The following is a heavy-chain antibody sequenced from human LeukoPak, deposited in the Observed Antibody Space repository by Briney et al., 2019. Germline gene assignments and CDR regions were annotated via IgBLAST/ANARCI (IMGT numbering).Heavy chain of an antibody. CDR1: GFTFSSYE. J-gene: IGHJ4*02. Sequence: PGGSLRPSCAASGFTFSSYEMNWVRQAPGKGLEWVSYISSSGSTIYYADSVKGRFTISRDNAKNSLYLQMNSLRAEDTALYYCATHSYYYGSGSYPHYLDYWGQGTLVTVSS. D-gene: IGHD3-10*01. CDR2: ISSSGSTI. V-gene: IGHV3-48*03. CDR3: ATHSYYYGSGSYPHYLDY.